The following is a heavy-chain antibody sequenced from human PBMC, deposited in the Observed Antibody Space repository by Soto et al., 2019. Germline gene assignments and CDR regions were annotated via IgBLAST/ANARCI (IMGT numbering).Heavy chain of an antibody. J-gene: IGHJ5*02. D-gene: IGHD2-8*01. CDR3: ARSPYCSNGVCSPTNWFDP. Sequence: SETLSLTCAVSGVSISSSNDFWGWIRQPPGKELEWIGSIFYSGSTYFSPSLKSRITISVDTSKNQLSLKLNSVTAADTAVYYCARSPYCSNGVCSPTNWFDPWGQGTLVTAPQ. CDR2: IFYSGST. CDR1: GVSISSSNDF. V-gene: IGHV4-39*01.